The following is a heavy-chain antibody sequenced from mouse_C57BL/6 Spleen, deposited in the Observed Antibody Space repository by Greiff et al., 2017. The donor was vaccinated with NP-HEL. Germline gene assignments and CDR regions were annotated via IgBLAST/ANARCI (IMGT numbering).Heavy chain of an antibody. V-gene: IGHV5-17*01. CDR2: ISSGSSTI. CDR1: GFTFSDYG. J-gene: IGHJ1*03. CDR3: ARGNYLYWYFDV. Sequence: EVQGVESEGGLVKPGGSLKLSCAASGFTFSDYGMHWVRQAPEKGLEWVAYISSGSSTIYYADTVKGRFTISRDNAKNTLFLQMTSLRSEDTAMYYCARGNYLYWYFDVWGTGTTVTVSS. D-gene: IGHD1-1*02.